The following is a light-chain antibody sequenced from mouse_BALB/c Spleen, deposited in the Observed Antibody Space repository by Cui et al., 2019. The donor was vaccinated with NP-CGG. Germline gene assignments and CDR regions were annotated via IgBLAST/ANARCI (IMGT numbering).Light chain of an antibody. CDR1: TGAVTTSNY. CDR2: GTN. Sequence: QAVVTQESALTTSPGETVTLICLSSTGAVTTSNYANLFQEKPDHLFTGLIGGTNNRPPGVPARFSGSLIGDKAALTITGSQTEDEAIYVCALWYNNHWVFGGGTKLTFL. J-gene: IGLJ1*01. CDR3: ALWYNNHWV. V-gene: IGLV1*01.